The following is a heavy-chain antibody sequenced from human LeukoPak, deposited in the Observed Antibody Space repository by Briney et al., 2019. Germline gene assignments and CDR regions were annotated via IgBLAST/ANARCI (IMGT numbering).Heavy chain of an antibody. V-gene: IGHV4-34*01. J-gene: IGHJ6*03. D-gene: IGHD3-10*01. Sequence: SETLSLTCAVYGGSFSGYYWSWIRQPPGKGLEWIGEINHSGSTNYNPSLKSRVTISVDTSKNQFSLKLSSVTAADTAVYYCASIRGYYYYYYMDVWGKGTTVTVSS. CDR3: ASIRGYYYYYYMDV. CDR1: GGSFSGYY. CDR2: INHSGST.